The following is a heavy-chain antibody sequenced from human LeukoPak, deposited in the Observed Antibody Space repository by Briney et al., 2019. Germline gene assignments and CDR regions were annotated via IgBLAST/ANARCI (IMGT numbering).Heavy chain of an antibody. CDR3: ARGWRYYDSSGSDY. Sequence: PGRSLRLSCAASGFTFSSYAMHWVRQAPGKGLEWVGVISNDGSNKYYPDSVKGRFAISRDNSKNTLYLQMNSVRAEDTAVYYCARGWRYYDSSGSDYWGQGTLVTVSS. J-gene: IGHJ4*02. D-gene: IGHD3-22*01. CDR2: ISNDGSNK. V-gene: IGHV3-30*09. CDR1: GFTFSSYA.